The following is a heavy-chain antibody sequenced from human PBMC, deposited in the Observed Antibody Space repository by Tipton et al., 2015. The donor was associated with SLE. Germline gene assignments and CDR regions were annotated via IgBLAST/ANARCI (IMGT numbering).Heavy chain of an antibody. J-gene: IGHJ5*02. CDR1: GASISNYY. D-gene: IGHD1-26*01. CDR3: AREDWSGSYGWFDP. CDR2: MFYSGST. V-gene: IGHV4-59*01. Sequence: GASISNYYWTWIRQPPGKGLEWIGYMFYSGSTDYNPSLKSRVTISVDTSKNQFSLNLSSVTAADTAVYYCAREDWSGSYGWFDPWGQGTLVTVSS.